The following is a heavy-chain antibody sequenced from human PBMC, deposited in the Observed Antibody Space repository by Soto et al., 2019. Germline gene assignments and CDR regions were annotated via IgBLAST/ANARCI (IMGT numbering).Heavy chain of an antibody. CDR2: FDPEDGET. V-gene: IGHV1-24*01. D-gene: IGHD3-9*01. CDR1: GYTLTELS. Sequence: ASVKVSCKVSGYTLTELSMHWVRQAPGKGLEWMGGFDPEDGETIYAQKFQGRVTMTEDTSTDTAYMELSSLRSEDTAVYYCATFLRYPQYDYYGMDVSGQGTTVTVSS. CDR3: ATFLRYPQYDYYGMDV. J-gene: IGHJ6*02.